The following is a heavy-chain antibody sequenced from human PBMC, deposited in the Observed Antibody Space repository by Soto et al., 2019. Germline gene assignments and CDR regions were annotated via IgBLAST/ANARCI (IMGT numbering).Heavy chain of an antibody. Sequence: QVQLVESGGGVVQPGRSLRLSCVASGFTFSSYAMHWVRQAPGTGLEWEAVISYDGSNKYYADSVKGRFPISKDNSKNTLYLQMNSLRAEDTAVYYAARVRGVVVVAATFYGIDVWGQGTTVTVSS. CDR2: ISYDGSNK. CDR1: GFTFSSYA. CDR3: ARVRGVVVVAATFYGIDV. D-gene: IGHD2-15*01. J-gene: IGHJ6*02. V-gene: IGHV3-30-3*01.